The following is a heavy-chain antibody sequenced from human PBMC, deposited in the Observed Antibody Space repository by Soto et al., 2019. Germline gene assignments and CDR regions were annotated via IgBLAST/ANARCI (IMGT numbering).Heavy chain of an antibody. CDR1: GFPFGITD. Sequence: PGGSLRLSCAASGFPFGITDISWVRQAPGKGLEWVSTIDGSGGATHYADSVKGRFTISRDNSKNTVFLQMSSLRADDTAVYYCAKNSGWFNTWGQGTLVTVSS. J-gene: IGHJ5*02. D-gene: IGHD3-10*01. CDR2: IDGSGGAT. V-gene: IGHV3-23*01. CDR3: AKNSGWFNT.